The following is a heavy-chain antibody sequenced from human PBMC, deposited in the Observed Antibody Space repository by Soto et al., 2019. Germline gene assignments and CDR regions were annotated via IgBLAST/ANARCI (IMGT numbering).Heavy chain of an antibody. CDR3: ARYLRTWIQLWLAAYFDY. CDR1: GGSISSSSYY. Sequence: PSETLSLTCTVSGGSISSSSYYWGWIRQPPGKGLEWIGSIYYSGSTYYNPSLKSRVTISVDTSKNQFSLKLSSVTAADTAVYYCARYLRTWIQLWLAAYFDYWGQGTLVTVSS. CDR2: IYYSGST. J-gene: IGHJ4*02. V-gene: IGHV4-39*01. D-gene: IGHD5-18*01.